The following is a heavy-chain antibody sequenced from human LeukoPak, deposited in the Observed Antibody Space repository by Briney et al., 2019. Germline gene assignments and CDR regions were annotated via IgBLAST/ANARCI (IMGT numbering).Heavy chain of an antibody. CDR2: IWYDGSNK. Sequence: PGRSLRLSCAASGFTFSSYGMHWVRQAPGKGLEWVAVIWYDGSNKYYADSVKGRFTISRDNSKSTLYLQMNSLRAEDTAVYYCARDAMDTAMVAAGYFDCWGQGTLVTVSS. CDR3: ARDAMDTAMVAAGYFDC. D-gene: IGHD5-18*01. J-gene: IGHJ4*02. CDR1: GFTFSSYG. V-gene: IGHV3-33*01.